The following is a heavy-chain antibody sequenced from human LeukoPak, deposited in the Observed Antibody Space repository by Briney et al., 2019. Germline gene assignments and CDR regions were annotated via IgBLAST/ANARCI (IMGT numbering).Heavy chain of an antibody. CDR1: GFTFSSYA. D-gene: IGHD7-27*01. CDR3: AKPLTGDDAFDI. V-gene: IGHV3-23*01. Sequence: GGSLRLSCAASGFTFSSYAMSWVRQAPGKGLEWVSAISGSGGSTYYADSVKGRFTISRDNSKNTPYLQMNSLRAEDTAVYYCAKPLTGDDAFDIWGQGTMVTVSS. J-gene: IGHJ3*02. CDR2: ISGSGGST.